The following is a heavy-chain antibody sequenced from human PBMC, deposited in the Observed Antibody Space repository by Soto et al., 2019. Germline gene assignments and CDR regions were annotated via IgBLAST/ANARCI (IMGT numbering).Heavy chain of an antibody. Sequence: EVQLVESGGGLVQPGGSLRLPCSASGFTFSDYAMHWVRQAPGKGLEYVSVIRSDGDRIYYADSVKGRFTISRDNSKNTLFLQRNSLRPDDTAMYYCVKDHPALEYWGHGTLVTVSS. CDR3: VKDHPALEY. V-gene: IGHV3-64D*06. J-gene: IGHJ4*01. CDR2: IRSDGDRI. CDR1: GFTFSDYA.